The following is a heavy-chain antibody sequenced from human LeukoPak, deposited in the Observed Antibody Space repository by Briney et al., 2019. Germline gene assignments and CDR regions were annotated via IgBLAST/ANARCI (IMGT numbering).Heavy chain of an antibody. CDR2: INQEGNDK. J-gene: IGHJ4*02. V-gene: IGHV3-7*03. CDR1: GFTFRNYW. D-gene: IGHD4-23*01. Sequence: GGSLRLSCAASGFTFRNYWMTWARQAPGKGLEWVANINQEGNDKYYVGSVKGRFTISRDNTKNSLFLQMNSLRAEDTAVYYCVVTRTRGDHWGQGTLVTVSS. CDR3: VVTRTRGDH.